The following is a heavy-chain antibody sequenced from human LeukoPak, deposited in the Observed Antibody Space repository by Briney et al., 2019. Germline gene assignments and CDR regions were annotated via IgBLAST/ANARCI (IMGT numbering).Heavy chain of an antibody. CDR3: AKEPRLDSTGYYYDH. CDR2: ISGSAGRT. V-gene: IGHV3-23*01. D-gene: IGHD3-22*01. CDR1: GVTFSNFV. Sequence: GGSLRLSCAASGVTFSNFVMRWVRQSSGKGLEWVSAISGSAGRTHYADSVKGRFTISRDNAKNTLYLQMDSLRVGDSAVYYCAKEPRLDSTGYYYDHWGQGALVTVSS. J-gene: IGHJ5*02.